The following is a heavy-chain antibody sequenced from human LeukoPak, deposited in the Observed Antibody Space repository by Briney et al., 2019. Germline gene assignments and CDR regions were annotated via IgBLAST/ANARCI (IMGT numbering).Heavy chain of an antibody. J-gene: IGHJ6*02. Sequence: GESLKISCKGSGYNFASYWIGWVRQMPGKGLEWMGIIYPGDSDTRYSPSFQGQVTISADKSIGTAYLQWSSLKASDTAMYYCARISGGSCYSCYYYYGMDVWGQGTTVTVSS. CDR3: ARISGGSCYSCYYYYGMDV. V-gene: IGHV5-51*01. CDR1: GYNFASYW. CDR2: IYPGDSDT. D-gene: IGHD2-15*01.